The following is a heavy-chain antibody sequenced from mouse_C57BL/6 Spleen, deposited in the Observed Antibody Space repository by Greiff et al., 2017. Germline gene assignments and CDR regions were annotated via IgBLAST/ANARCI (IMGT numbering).Heavy chain of an antibody. CDR1: GFNIKDDY. CDR2: IDPENGDT. D-gene: IGHD2-3*01. CDR3: TSNGYYAFAY. J-gene: IGHJ3*01. Sequence: EVQLQQSGAELVRPGASVKLSCTASGFNIKDDYMHWVKQRPEQGLEWIGWIDPENGDTEYAPKFQGKATITADTSSNTAYLQLSSLKSEDTDVYYCTSNGYYAFAYWGQGTLVTVSA. V-gene: IGHV14-4*01.